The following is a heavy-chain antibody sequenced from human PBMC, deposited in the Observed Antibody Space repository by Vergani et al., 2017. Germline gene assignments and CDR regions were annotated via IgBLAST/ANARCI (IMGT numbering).Heavy chain of an antibody. Sequence: EVQLVESGGGLVKPGGSLRLSCAASGFTFSSYSMNWVRQAPGKGLEWVSSISSSSYIYYADSVKVRFTTSSDNANNSLYLQMKSLRAEDTTVYYCARDARYCSSTSCYGGAGYYYYMDVWGKGTTVTVSS. V-gene: IGHV3-21*01. CDR2: ISSSSYI. D-gene: IGHD2-2*01. CDR3: ARDARYCSSTSCYGGAGYYYYMDV. J-gene: IGHJ6*03. CDR1: GFTFSSYS.